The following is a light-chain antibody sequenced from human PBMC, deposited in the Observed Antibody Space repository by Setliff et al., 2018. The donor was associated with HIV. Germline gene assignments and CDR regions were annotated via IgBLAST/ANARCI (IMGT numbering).Light chain of an antibody. CDR1: SSDVGGYNY. CDR2: DVN. Sequence: LTQPASVSGSPGQSITISCSGTSSDVGGYNYVSWYQQHPGKAPKLMIYDVNKRPSGVSNRFSGSKSGNTASLTISGLQAEDEADYYCSSYTSRSTKVFGTGTKVT. CDR3: SSYTSRSTKV. V-gene: IGLV2-14*01. J-gene: IGLJ1*01.